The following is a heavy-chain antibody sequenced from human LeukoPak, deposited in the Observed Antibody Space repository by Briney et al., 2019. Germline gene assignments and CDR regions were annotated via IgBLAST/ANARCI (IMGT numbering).Heavy chain of an antibody. J-gene: IGHJ3*02. CDR1: GFTFSIYG. V-gene: IGHV3-33*01. CDR2: IWYDGRNK. D-gene: IGHD3-10*01. Sequence: PGGSLRLSCAASGFTFSIYGMHWVRQAPGKGLEWVAVIWYDGRNKYYADSVKDRFSISRDNSKNTLYLQMNSLRAEDTAVYYCRVLGYYGSGSPDAFDIWGQGTMVTVSS. CDR3: RVLGYYGSGSPDAFDI.